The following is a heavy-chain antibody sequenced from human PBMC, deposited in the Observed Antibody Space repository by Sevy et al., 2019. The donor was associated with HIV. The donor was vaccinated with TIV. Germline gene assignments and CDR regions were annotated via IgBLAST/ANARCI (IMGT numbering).Heavy chain of an antibody. CDR1: GFTFSSYS. V-gene: IGHV3-48*01. J-gene: IGHJ6*02. CDR2: ISSSSSTI. D-gene: IGHD4-4*01. Sequence: GESLKISCAASGFTFSSYSMNWVRQAPGKGLEWVSYISSSSSTIYYADSVKGRFTISRDNAKNSLYLQMNSLRAEDTAVYYCARDQITTKGLHYYYGMDVWGQGTTVTVSS. CDR3: ARDQITTKGLHYYYGMDV.